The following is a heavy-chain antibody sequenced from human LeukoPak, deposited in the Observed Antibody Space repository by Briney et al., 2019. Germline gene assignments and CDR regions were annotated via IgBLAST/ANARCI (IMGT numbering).Heavy chain of an antibody. CDR3: ASAPSVGLWFGELYEGVY. J-gene: IGHJ4*02. CDR2: ISSSSSYI. D-gene: IGHD3-10*01. CDR1: GFTFSSYS. Sequence: GGSLRLSCAASGFTFSSYSMNWVRQAPGKGLEWVSSISSSSSYIYYADSVKGRFTISRDNSKNTLYLQMNSLRAEDTAVYYCASAPSVGLWFGELYEGVYWGQGTLVTVSS. V-gene: IGHV3-21*01.